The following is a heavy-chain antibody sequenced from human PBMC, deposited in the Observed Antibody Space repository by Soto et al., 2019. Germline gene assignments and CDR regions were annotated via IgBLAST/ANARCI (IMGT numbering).Heavy chain of an antibody. CDR2: INHSGST. J-gene: IGHJ6*02. CDR3: ARGSVGYSSSWYREDYYYYGMDV. D-gene: IGHD6-13*01. Sequence: SETLSLTCAVYGGSFSGYYWSWIRQPPGKGLEWIGEINHSGSTNYNPSLKSRVTISVDTSKNQFSLKLSSVTAADTAVYYCARGSVGYSSSWYREDYYYYGMDVWGQGTTVT. V-gene: IGHV4-34*01. CDR1: GGSFSGYY.